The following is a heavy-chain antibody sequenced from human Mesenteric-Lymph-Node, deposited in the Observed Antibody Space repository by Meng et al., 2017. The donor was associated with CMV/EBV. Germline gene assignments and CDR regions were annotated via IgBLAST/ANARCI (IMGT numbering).Heavy chain of an antibody. D-gene: IGHD6-19*01. J-gene: IGHJ4*02. CDR1: GGSISSYY. CDR3: ARTQRRLVSLGSFDY. CDR2: IYYSGST. Sequence: SETLSLTCTVSGGSISSYYWSWIRQPPGKGLEWIGYIYYSGSTNYNPSLKSRVTISVDTSKNQFSLKLSSVTAADTAVYYCARTQRRLVSLGSFDYWGQGTLVTVSS. V-gene: IGHV4-59*01.